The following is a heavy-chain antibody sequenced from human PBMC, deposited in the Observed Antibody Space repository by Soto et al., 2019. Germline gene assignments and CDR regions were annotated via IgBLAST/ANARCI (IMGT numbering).Heavy chain of an antibody. CDR2: ISVSGDNI. J-gene: IGHJ4*02. D-gene: IGHD3-16*01. Sequence: GGSLRLSCLDSGFSVNSFNMNWIRRAPGRGLEWVASISVSGDNIYYGDSVQGRFTISRHNSQRSVFLDLSMLRVEDTAVYYFARDLGLLKRWFDYRGQGPPVTVSS. CDR3: ARDLGLLKRWFDY. CDR1: GFSVNSFN. V-gene: IGHV3-21*01.